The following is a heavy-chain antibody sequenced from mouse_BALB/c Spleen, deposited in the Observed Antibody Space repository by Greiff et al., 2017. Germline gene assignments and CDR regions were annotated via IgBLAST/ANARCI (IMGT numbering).Heavy chain of an antibody. V-gene: IGHV1-54*03. CDR2: INPGSGGT. Sequence: VQLQQSGAELVRPGTSVKVSCKASGYAFTNYLIEWVKQRPGQGLEWIGVINPGSGGTNYNEKFKGKATLTADKSSSTAYMQLSSLTSDDSAVYYCARCYYGTYAMDYWGQGTSVTVSS. CDR3: ARCYYGTYAMDY. J-gene: IGHJ4*01. D-gene: IGHD1-1*01. CDR1: GYAFTNYL.